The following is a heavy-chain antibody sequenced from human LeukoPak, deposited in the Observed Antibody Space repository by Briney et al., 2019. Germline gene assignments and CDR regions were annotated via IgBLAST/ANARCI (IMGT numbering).Heavy chain of an antibody. Sequence: ASVKVSCKASGGTFSSYAISWVRQAPGQRLEWMGWSNAGNGNTKYSQEFQGRVTITRDTSASTAYMELSSLRSEDMAVYYCARGRVVDDAFDIWGQGTMVTVSS. D-gene: IGHD3-22*01. CDR3: ARGRVVDDAFDI. CDR2: SNAGNGNT. J-gene: IGHJ3*02. V-gene: IGHV1-3*02. CDR1: GGTFSSYA.